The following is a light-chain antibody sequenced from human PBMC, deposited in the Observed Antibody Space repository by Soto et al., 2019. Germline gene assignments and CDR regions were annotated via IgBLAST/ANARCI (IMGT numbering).Light chain of an antibody. CDR2: KDT. V-gene: IGLV3-25*03. CDR1: TLPKQY. CDR3: QSADRSGAYRV. Sequence: ELTQPPSVSVSPGQTARITCSGDTLPKQYAYWFQQKPGQAPMLVIYKDTERPSGIPERFAGSSSGTTVTLAITAVQAEDEADYYCQSADRSGAYRVFGGGTQLTVL. J-gene: IGLJ3*02.